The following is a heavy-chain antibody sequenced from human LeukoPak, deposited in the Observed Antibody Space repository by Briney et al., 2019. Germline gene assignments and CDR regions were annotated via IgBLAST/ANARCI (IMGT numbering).Heavy chain of an antibody. V-gene: IGHV3-48*02. CDR2: ISASSATI. D-gene: IGHD2-21*02. J-gene: IGHJ4*02. CDR1: GFTFSAYS. Sequence: GGSLRLSCAASGFTFSAYSMNWVRQAPGKGLEWVSYISASSATIYYADSVKGRFTISRDNAKNSLDLQMNSLRDEDAAVYYCARDGGQTASLFDYWGQGTLATVSS. CDR3: ARDGGQTASLFDY.